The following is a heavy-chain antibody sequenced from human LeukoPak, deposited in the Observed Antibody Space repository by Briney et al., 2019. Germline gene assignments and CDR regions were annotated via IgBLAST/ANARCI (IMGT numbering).Heavy chain of an antibody. CDR1: GASISNFC. V-gene: IGHV4-59*08. Sequence: SETLSLTCTVSGASISNFCWSWTRQSPGKGLEWIGFVCYSGTTNHNPSLKSRVTISGDTSKNQFSLKLTSVTAADTAVYYCARQSSSLSQFDSWGQGTLVTVSS. CDR2: VCYSGTT. J-gene: IGHJ4*02. D-gene: IGHD2-2*01. CDR3: ARQSSSLSQFDS.